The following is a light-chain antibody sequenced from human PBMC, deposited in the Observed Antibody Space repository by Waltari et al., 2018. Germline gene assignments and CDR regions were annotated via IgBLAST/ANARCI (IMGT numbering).Light chain of an antibody. CDR2: WAS. V-gene: IGKV4-1*01. CDR1: QRVLYSSNNKNY. Sequence: DIVMTQSPDSLAVSLVERATINCKSSQRVLYSSNNKNYLAWYQQKPGQPPKLLIYWASTRDCGCPERFSGTGSGTDYTLTISSLQAEDVAVYYCQQYSSTPLTFGGGTKVEIK. J-gene: IGKJ4*01. CDR3: QQYSSTPLT.